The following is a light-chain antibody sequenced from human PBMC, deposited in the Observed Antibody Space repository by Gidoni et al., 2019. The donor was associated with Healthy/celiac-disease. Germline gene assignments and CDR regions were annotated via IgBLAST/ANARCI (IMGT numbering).Light chain of an antibody. CDR2: DAS. J-gene: IGKJ4*01. CDR3: QQRSNWPLT. Sequence: TLSLPPGEGALLSRRGRQSGSSYLAWYQQKPGQAPRLLIYDASNRATGIPARFSGRGSGTDFTLTISSLEPEDFAVYYCQQRSNWPLTFGGGTKVEIK. V-gene: IGKV3-11*01. CDR1: QSGSSY.